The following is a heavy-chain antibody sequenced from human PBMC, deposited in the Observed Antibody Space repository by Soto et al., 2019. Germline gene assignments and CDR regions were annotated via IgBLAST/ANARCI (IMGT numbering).Heavy chain of an antibody. V-gene: IGHV3-30*18. J-gene: IGHJ6*02. Sequence: GGSLRLSCAASGFTFSSYGMHWVRQAPGKGLEWVAVISYDGSNKYYADSVKGRFTISRDNSKNTLYLQMNSLRAEDTAVYYCAKERYNWNYYYYYGMDVWGQGTTVTVSS. CDR1: GFTFSSYG. CDR3: AKERYNWNYYYYYGMDV. CDR2: ISYDGSNK. D-gene: IGHD1-20*01.